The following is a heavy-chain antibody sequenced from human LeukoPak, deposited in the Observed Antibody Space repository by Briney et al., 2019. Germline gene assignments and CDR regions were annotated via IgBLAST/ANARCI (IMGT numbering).Heavy chain of an antibody. Sequence: GASVKVPCKASGHTFTNFGFSWVRQAPGQGLEWMGWISGYNGDTDYAQKFQGRVTMTTDTSTSTAYMELRSLRSDDTAVYYCVRDRGDSSGWIFFDYWGQGTLVTVSS. D-gene: IGHD6-19*01. V-gene: IGHV1-18*04. J-gene: IGHJ4*02. CDR2: ISGYNGDT. CDR1: GHTFTNFG. CDR3: VRDRGDSSGWIFFDY.